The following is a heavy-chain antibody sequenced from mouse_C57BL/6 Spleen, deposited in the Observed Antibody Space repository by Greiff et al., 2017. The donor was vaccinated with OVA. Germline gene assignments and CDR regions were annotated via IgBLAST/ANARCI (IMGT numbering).Heavy chain of an antibody. CDR2: IWTGGGT. D-gene: IGHD4-1*01. Sequence: QVQLQQSGPGLVAPSQSLSITCTVSGFSLTSYAISWVRQPPGKGLEWLGVIWTGGGTNYNSALKSRLSISKDNSKSQVFLKMNSLQTDDTARYYCARNKGWDGYYAMDYWGQGTSVTVSS. J-gene: IGHJ4*01. V-gene: IGHV2-9-1*01. CDR3: ARNKGWDGYYAMDY. CDR1: GFSLTSYA.